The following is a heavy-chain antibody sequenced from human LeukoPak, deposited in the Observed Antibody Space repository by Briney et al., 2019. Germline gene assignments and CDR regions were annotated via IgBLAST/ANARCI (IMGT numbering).Heavy chain of an antibody. J-gene: IGHJ4*02. D-gene: IGHD3-16*01. CDR2: IYYSGRT. CDR3: VRLHYYDASPPPL. Sequence: PSENLSLTCTVSGGFISNSNYYWGWIRKTPGKGLDWIGSIYYSGRTYYNPSLNGRVTISMDTSKNQFSLRLSSVTAADTASFYCVRLHYYDASPPPLWGQGTQVIVSS. V-gene: IGHV4-39*01. CDR1: GGFISNSNYY.